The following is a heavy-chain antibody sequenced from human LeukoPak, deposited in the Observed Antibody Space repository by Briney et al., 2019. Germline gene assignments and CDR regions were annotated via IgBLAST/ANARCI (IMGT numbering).Heavy chain of an antibody. J-gene: IGHJ3*02. V-gene: IGHV4-39*01. CDR1: GGSISSSSYY. Sequence: SSETLSLTCTVSGGSISSSSYYWGWIRQPPGKGLEWIGSIYYSGSTYYNPSLKSRVTISVDTSKNQFSLKLSSVTAADTAVYYCARHRYTSSLLWFGDPDGAFDIWGQGTMVTVSS. CDR3: ARHRYTSSLLWFGDPDGAFDI. D-gene: IGHD3-10*01. CDR2: IYYSGST.